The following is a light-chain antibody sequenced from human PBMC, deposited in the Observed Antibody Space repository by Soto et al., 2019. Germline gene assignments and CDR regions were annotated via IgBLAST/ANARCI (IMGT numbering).Light chain of an antibody. V-gene: IGLV1-44*01. J-gene: IGLJ2*01. CDR1: SSNIGSNT. CDR2: TNN. CDR3: STWDDSLNGPV. Sequence: QAVVTQPPSASGTPGQRVTISCSGSSSNIGSNTVNWYQQLPGTAPKLLIYTNNQRPSGVPDRFSGSRSGTSASLTISGLQSEDEADYSCSTWDDSLNGPVFGGGTKLTVL.